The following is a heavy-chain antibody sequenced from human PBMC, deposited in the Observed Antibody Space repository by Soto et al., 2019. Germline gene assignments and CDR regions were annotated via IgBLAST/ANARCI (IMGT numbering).Heavy chain of an antibody. D-gene: IGHD6-19*01. J-gene: IGHJ4*01. Sequence: ASVKVSCKASGYTFTSYAMHWVRQAPGQRLEWMGWINAGNGNTKYSQKFQGRVTITRDTSASTAYMELSSLRSEDTAVYYYAIFDCAMAMAGKWHYFDYWGHGTLVTVSS. CDR1: GYTFTSYA. CDR3: AIFDCAMAMAGKWHYFDY. V-gene: IGHV1-3*01. CDR2: INAGNGNT.